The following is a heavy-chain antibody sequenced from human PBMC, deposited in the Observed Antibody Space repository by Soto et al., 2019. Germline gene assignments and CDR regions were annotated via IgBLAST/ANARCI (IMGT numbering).Heavy chain of an antibody. CDR1: GYTFTSYD. CDR3: ARDGYSYGYYYYYYGMDV. D-gene: IGHD5-18*01. V-gene: IGHV1-8*01. CDR2: MNPNSGNT. J-gene: IGHJ6*02. Sequence: ASVKVSCKASGYTFTSYDINWVRQATGQGLEWMGWMNPNSGNTGYAQKFQGRVTMTRNTSISTAYMELSSLRSEDTAVYYCARDGYSYGYYYYYYGMDVWGQGTTVTVS.